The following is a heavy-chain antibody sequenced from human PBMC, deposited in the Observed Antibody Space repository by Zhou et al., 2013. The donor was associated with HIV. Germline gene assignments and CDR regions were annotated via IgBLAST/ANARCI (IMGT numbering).Heavy chain of an antibody. D-gene: IGHD3-10*01. CDR3: AIVLPADPYYYYYYIGR. CDR1: GGTFNKFA. V-gene: IGHV1-69*05. CDR2: IIPMYGTP. Sequence: QVKLVQSGAAVKKPGSSLKVSCKASGGTFNKFAINWVRQAPGQGLEWLGGIIPMYGTPNYAQKFQGRITLTTDESTTTANMELSSLRSDDTAVYYCAIVLPADPYYYYYYIGRLGPRDHGLRLL. J-gene: IGHJ6*03.